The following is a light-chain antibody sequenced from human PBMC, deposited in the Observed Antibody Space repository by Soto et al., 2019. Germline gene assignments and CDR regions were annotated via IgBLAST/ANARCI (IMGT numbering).Light chain of an antibody. CDR2: KAS. J-gene: IGKJ1*01. V-gene: IGKV1-5*03. CDR1: QTISSW. Sequence: DIQRTQSPSTLSGSLGDRVTLTCLASQTISSWLAWYQQKPGKAPKLLIYKASTLKSGVPSRFRGSGSGTEFTLTISSLQPDDFATYYCQHYNSYSEAFGQGTKVDIK. CDR3: QHYNSYSEA.